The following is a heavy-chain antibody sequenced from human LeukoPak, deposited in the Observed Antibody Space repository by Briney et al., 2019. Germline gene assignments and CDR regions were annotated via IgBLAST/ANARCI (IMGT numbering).Heavy chain of an antibody. J-gene: IGHJ4*02. V-gene: IGHV4-59*01. CDR2: IYYSGST. CDR3: ARAHSSGHTPIDY. D-gene: IGHD3-22*01. CDR1: GGSISSYY. Sequence: PSETLSLTCTVSGGSISSYYWSWIRQPPGKGLEWIGYIYYSGSTNYNPSLKRRVTISADTSKNQFSLKLSSVTAADTAVYYCARAHSSGHTPIDYWGQGTLVTVSS.